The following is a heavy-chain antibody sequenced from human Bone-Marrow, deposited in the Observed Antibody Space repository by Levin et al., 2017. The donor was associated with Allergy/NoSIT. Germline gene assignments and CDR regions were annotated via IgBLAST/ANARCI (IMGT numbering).Heavy chain of an antibody. Sequence: GGSLRLSCAASGFTFSNYGMHWVRQAPGKGLEWVAVIWYDGSKKYYADSVKGRFTISRDNSKNTVYVQMNSLRVEDTAVYYCAREVAEVGTTFYFYYYGMDVWGQGTTVIVSS. CDR2: IWYDGSKK. D-gene: IGHD1-26*01. J-gene: IGHJ6*02. CDR1: GFTFSNYG. CDR3: AREVAEVGTTFYFYYYGMDV. V-gene: IGHV3-33*01.